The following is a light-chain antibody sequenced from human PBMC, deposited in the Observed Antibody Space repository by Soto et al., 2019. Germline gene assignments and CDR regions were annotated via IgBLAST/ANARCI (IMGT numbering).Light chain of an antibody. J-gene: IGKJ4*01. Sequence: EIVLTQSPATLSLSPGERATLSCRASQSVSSYLAWYQQKPGQAPRLLIYDASNRATGIPARFIGSASGTDFTLTISRLEPEDFAVYYCQQCGSSPPVTFGGGTKVDIK. V-gene: IGKV3-11*01. CDR2: DAS. CDR3: QQCGSSPPVT. CDR1: QSVSSY.